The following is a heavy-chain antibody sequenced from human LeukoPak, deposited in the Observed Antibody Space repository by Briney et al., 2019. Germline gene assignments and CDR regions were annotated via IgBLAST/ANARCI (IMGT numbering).Heavy chain of an antibody. CDR2: ISGSGGST. CDR1: GFTFSSYA. D-gene: IGHD3-22*01. V-gene: IGHV3-23*01. J-gene: IGHJ4*02. Sequence: GGSLRLSCAASGFTFSSYAMSWVRQAPGKGLEWVSAISGSGGSTYYADSVKGRFTISRDNSKNTLYLQMNSLRAEDTAVYYCAKNRYYYDSSGYYTVPDYWGQGTLVTVSS. CDR3: AKNRYYYDSSGYYTVPDY.